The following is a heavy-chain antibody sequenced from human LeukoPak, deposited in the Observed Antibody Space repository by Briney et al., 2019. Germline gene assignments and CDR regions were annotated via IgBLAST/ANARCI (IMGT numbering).Heavy chain of an antibody. J-gene: IGHJ6*02. D-gene: IGHD3-16*01. CDR2: ISGSSHDI. CDR1: GFTFSDYY. Sequence: GGSLRLSCAASGFTFSDYYMNWIRQAPGKGLEWLSYISGSSHDINYAGSVEGRFTVSRDNTKNSLYLQMSNLRAEDTAVYFCARGGGLDVWGQGATVTVSS. V-gene: IGHV3-11*03. CDR3: ARGGGLDV.